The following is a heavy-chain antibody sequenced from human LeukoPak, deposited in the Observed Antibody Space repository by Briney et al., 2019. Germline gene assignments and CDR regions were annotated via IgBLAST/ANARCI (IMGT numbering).Heavy chain of an antibody. CDR1: GGSISSYY. D-gene: IGHD5-24*01. V-gene: IGHV4-59*08. CDR3: ARGFKGYNADY. CDR2: IYYSGST. Sequence: PSETLSLTCTVSGGSISSYYWSWIRQPPGKGLEWIGYIYYSGSTNYNPSLKSRVTISVDTSKNQFSLKLSSVTAANTAVYYCARGFKGYNADYWGQGTLVTVSS. J-gene: IGHJ4*02.